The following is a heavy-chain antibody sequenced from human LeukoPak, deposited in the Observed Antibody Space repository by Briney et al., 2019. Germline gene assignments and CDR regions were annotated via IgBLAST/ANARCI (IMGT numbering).Heavy chain of an antibody. J-gene: IGHJ4*02. CDR3: AKQGGNWVSFFDY. CDR1: GFTFSKYA. Sequence: PGGSLRLSCAASGFTFSKYALVWVRQAPGKGLEWVSASSSGGSNPLYADAVKGRFTISRDNSKNTLYLQMNSLRAEDTAVYYCAKQGGNWVSFFDYWGQGTLVTVSS. D-gene: IGHD7-27*01. CDR2: SSSGGSNP. V-gene: IGHV3-23*01.